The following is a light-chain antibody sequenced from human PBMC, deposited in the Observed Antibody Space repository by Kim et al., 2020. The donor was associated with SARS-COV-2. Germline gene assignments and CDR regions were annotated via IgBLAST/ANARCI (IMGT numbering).Light chain of an antibody. CDR2: YDS. CDR1: NIGSKS. CDR3: QVWDSSSDHAWV. V-gene: IGLV3-21*04. J-gene: IGLJ3*02. Sequence: GKTARITCGGNNIGSKSVHWYQQKPGQAPVLVIYYDSDRPSGIPERFSGSNSGNTATLTISRVEAGDEADYYCQVWDSSSDHAWVFGGGTQLTVL.